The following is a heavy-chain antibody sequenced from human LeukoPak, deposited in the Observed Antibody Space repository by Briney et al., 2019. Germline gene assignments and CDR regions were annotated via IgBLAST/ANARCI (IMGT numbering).Heavy chain of an antibody. D-gene: IGHD3-10*01. CDR1: GYTFTGYY. CDR2: INPNSGGT. CDR3: AREILRASRGFDY. Sequence: ASVKVSCKVSGYTFTGYYMHWVRQAPGQGLEWMGWINPNSGGTNYAQKFQGRVTMTRDTSISTAYMELSRLRSDDTAVYYCAREILRASRGFDYWGQGTLVTVSS. V-gene: IGHV1-2*02. J-gene: IGHJ4*02.